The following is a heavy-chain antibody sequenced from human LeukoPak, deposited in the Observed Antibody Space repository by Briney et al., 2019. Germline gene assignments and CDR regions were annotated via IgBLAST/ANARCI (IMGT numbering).Heavy chain of an antibody. CDR3: AREGQWLGFDY. D-gene: IGHD6-19*01. V-gene: IGHV3-53*05. CDR2: IYSGGST. Sequence: GGSLRLSCAASGFTVSSNYMSWVRQAPGKGLEWVSVIYSGGSTYYADSVKGRFTISRGSSKNTLYLQMNSLRAEDTAVYYCAREGQWLGFDYWGQGTLVTVSS. J-gene: IGHJ4*02. CDR1: GFTVSSNY.